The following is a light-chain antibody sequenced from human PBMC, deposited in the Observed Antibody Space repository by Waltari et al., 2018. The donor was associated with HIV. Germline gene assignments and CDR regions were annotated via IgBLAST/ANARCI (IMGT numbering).Light chain of an antibody. CDR3: YSTDNNGDRGV. Sequence: SYELTQPPSVSVSPGQTARITCSGAALPKRYAYWYQQRSGQAPVLVIYKDNKRPSGITERFSGSSSGTMATLTISGAQVEDEADYYCYSTDNNGDRGVFGGGTKVSVL. V-gene: IGLV3-10*01. CDR1: ALPKRY. J-gene: IGLJ2*01. CDR2: KDN.